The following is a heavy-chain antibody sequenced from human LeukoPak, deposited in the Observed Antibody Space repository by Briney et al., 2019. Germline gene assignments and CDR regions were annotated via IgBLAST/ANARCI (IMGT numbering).Heavy chain of an antibody. CDR3: AKGESDYSNNYYYYYMDV. Sequence: GGSLRLSCAASGFTFDDYTMHWVRQAPGKGLEWVSLISWDGGSTYYADSVKGRFTISRDNSENSLYLQMNSLRTEDTALYYCAKGESDYSNNYYYYYMDVWGKGTTVTVSS. CDR2: ISWDGGST. D-gene: IGHD4-11*01. V-gene: IGHV3-43*01. CDR1: GFTFDDYT. J-gene: IGHJ6*03.